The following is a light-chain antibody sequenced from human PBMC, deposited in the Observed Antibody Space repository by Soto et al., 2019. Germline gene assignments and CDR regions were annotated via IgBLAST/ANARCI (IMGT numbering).Light chain of an antibody. CDR1: SSDVGGYNY. Sequence: QSALTRPPSASGSPGQSVTISCTGTSSDVGGYNYVSRYQQHPGKVPKLMVYEVNKRPSGVPDRFSGSKSGNTASLTVYGLHAQAESHYSCTSYAGGNNVFGTGTKLTVL. CDR3: TSYAGGNNV. J-gene: IGLJ1*01. V-gene: IGLV2-8*01. CDR2: EVN.